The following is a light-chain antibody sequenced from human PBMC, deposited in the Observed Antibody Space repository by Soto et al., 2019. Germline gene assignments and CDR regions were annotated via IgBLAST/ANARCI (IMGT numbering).Light chain of an antibody. CDR3: QHRSEWPVS. CDR1: QSVSSSY. Sequence: ENVLTQSPGTLSLSPGERATLSCRASQSVSSSYLAWYQQKPGQAPRLLISDASNRATGIPARFSGSGSGTDFTLTISSLEPEDFAVYYCQHRSEWPVSFGQGTRLEIK. J-gene: IGKJ5*01. V-gene: IGKV3-11*01. CDR2: DAS.